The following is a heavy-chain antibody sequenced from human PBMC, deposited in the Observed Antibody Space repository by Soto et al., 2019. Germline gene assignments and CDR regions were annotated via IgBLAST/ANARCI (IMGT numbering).Heavy chain of an antibody. Sequence: QVQLVQSGAEVKKPGSSVKVSCKASGGTFSSYTISWVRQAPGQGLEWMGRIIPILGIANYAQKFQGRVTITADKSTSTAYMELSSLRSEDTALYYCAREPDYGDYFYFDYWGQGTLVTVSS. CDR2: IIPILGIA. V-gene: IGHV1-69*08. CDR3: AREPDYGDYFYFDY. D-gene: IGHD4-17*01. J-gene: IGHJ4*02. CDR1: GGTFSSYT.